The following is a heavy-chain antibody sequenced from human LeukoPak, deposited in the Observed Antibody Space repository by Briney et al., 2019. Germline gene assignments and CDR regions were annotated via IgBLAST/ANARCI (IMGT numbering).Heavy chain of an antibody. CDR3: ARSNQADDY. Sequence: GGSLGLSCAASGFTFSNYWMHWVRQVPGKGLAWVSRINPGGSSTTYADSVKGRFTISRDNAKNTLYLQMNSLRAEDTAVYYCARSNQADDYWGQGTLVTVSS. CDR1: GFTFSNYW. D-gene: IGHD4-11*01. J-gene: IGHJ4*02. CDR2: INPGGSST. V-gene: IGHV3-74*01.